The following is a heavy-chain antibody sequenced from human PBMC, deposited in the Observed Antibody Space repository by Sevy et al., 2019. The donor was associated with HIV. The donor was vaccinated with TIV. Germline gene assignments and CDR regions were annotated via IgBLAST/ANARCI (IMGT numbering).Heavy chain of an antibody. CDR3: ARASGGSYSTFFDY. Sequence: GGSLRLSCAASGFTFSSYWMHWVRQAPGKGLVWVSRINSDGSSTSYADSVKGRFTISRENAKNTLYLQMNSLRAEDTAVYYCARASGGSYSTFFDYWGQGTLVTVSS. CDR1: GFTFSSYW. J-gene: IGHJ4*02. CDR2: INSDGSST. V-gene: IGHV3-74*01. D-gene: IGHD1-26*01.